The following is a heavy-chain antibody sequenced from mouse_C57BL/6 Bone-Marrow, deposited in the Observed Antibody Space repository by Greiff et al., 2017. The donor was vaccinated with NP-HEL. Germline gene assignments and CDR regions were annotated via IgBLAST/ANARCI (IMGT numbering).Heavy chain of an antibody. CDR2: INPNNGGT. D-gene: IGHD1-1*02. Sequence: VQLQQSGPELVKPGASVKISCKASGYTFTDYYMNWVKQSHGKSLEWIGDINPNNGGTSYNQKFKGKATLTVDKSSSTAYMALRSLTSEDAAVYYCARERDLAVARYYAMDYWGQGTSVTVSS. CDR3: ARERDLAVARYYAMDY. CDR1: GYTFTDYY. J-gene: IGHJ4*01. V-gene: IGHV1-26*01.